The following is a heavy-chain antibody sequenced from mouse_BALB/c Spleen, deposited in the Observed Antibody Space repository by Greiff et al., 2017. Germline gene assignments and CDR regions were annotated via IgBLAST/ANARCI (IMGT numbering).Heavy chain of an antibody. V-gene: IGHV1S29*02. CDR3: ARWGYDGYWYFDV. D-gene: IGHD2-14*01. CDR1: GYTFTDYN. J-gene: IGHJ1*01. Sequence: VQLQQSGPELVKPGASVKISCKASGYTFTDYNMHWVKQSHGKSLEWIGYIYPYNGGTGYNQKFKSKATLTVDNSSSTAYMELRSLTSEDSAVYYCARWGYDGYWYFDVWGAGTTVTVSS. CDR2: IYPYNGGT.